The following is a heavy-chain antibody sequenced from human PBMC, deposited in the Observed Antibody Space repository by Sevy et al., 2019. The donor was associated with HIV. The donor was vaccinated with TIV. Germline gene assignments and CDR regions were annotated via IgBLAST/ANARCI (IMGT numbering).Heavy chain of an antibody. CDR1: GFTVNDAW. J-gene: IGHJ1*01. Sequence: GGSLRLSCTASGFTVNDAWMNWVRQAPGKGPEWVGLIKSRGDGGAIDYAAPVKGGFTISSDDSKNTRYLQMNSLIVEDTAVYYCTKEWSGSHSIWGRGTLVTVSS. CDR3: TKEWSGSHSI. V-gene: IGHV3-15*05. D-gene: IGHD1-26*01. CDR2: IKSRGDGGAI.